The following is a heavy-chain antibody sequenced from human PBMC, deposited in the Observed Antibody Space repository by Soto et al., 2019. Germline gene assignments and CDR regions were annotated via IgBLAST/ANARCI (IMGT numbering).Heavy chain of an antibody. J-gene: IGHJ6*02. D-gene: IGHD3-10*01. Sequence: SETLSLTCTVSGGSISSSSYYWGWIRQPPGKGLEWIGSIYYSGSTYYNPSLKSRVTISVDTSKNQFSLKLSSVTAADTAVYYCASPMVRGDGDYYYGMDVWGQGTTVTVSS. CDR1: GGSISSSSYY. V-gene: IGHV4-39*01. CDR3: ASPMVRGDGDYYYGMDV. CDR2: IYYSGST.